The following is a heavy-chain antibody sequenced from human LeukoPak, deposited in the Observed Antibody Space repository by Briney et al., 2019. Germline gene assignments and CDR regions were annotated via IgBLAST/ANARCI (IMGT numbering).Heavy chain of an antibody. CDR2: ISSSGSTI. V-gene: IGHV3-48*03. CDR1: GFTFSSYE. D-gene: IGHD3-10*01. Sequence: GGSLRLSCAAPGFTFSSYEMNWVRQAPGKGLEWVSYISSSGSTIYYADSVKGRFTISRDNAKNSLYLQMNSLRAEDTAVYYCARDSYGSGPIQKKYYFDYWGQGTLVTVSS. J-gene: IGHJ4*02. CDR3: ARDSYGSGPIQKKYYFDY.